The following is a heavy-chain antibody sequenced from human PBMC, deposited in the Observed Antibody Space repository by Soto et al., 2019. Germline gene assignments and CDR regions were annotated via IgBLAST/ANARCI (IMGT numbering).Heavy chain of an antibody. CDR1: GFSSSNYG. CDR2: ISHDGNSH. D-gene: IGHD3-22*01. CDR3: VKAQERSAQYFAVVITAFDF. Sequence: QVHLVESGGGVVQPGRSLRLSCEGSGFSSSNYGIHWVRQAPGKGLEWVAVISHDGNSHHLADSVRSRFTISRDNSKNTVFLHMTSLRREDSAVYHCVKAQERSAQYFAVVITAFDFWGQGTMVTVSS. V-gene: IGHV3-30*18. J-gene: IGHJ3*01.